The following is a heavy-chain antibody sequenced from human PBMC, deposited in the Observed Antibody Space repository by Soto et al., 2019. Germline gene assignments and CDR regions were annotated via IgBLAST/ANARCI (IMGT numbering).Heavy chain of an antibody. J-gene: IGHJ5*02. CDR3: AIEWGYYASSGYYPNWFDP. CDR2: IYSGGST. Sequence: GGSLRLSCAASGFTVSSNYMSWVRQAPGKGLEWVSVIYSGGSTYYADSVKDRITISRDNSKNKLYLQRNSLRADDTAVYYCAIEWGYYASSGYYPNWFDPWGQGTLVTVSS. CDR1: GFTVSSNY. D-gene: IGHD3-22*01. V-gene: IGHV3-66*01.